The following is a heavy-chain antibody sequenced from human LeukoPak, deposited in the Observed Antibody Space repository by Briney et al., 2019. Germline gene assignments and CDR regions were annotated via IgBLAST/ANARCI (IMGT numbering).Heavy chain of an antibody. J-gene: IGHJ5*01. CDR1: GFVFSASY. Sequence: PGGSLSLSCAASGFVFSASYMSWVRKAPGKGLEWVATIKPDGSEKYHVDSVSGRFTISRDNTNDSLFLQMNSLRVDDTAVYYCLRGGTYWTGSWGQGTLVNVS. V-gene: IGHV3-7*01. CDR2: IKPDGSEK. CDR3: LRGGTYWTGS.